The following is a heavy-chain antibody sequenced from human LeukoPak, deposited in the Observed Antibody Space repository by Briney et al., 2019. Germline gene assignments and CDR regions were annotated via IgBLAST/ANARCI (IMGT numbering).Heavy chain of an antibody. CDR1: GFTFSSYG. J-gene: IGHJ4*02. D-gene: IGHD6-13*01. V-gene: IGHV3-33*01. Sequence: GGSLRLSCAASGFTFSSYGMHWVRQAPGKGLEWVAVIWYDGSNKYYADSVKGRFTISRDNSKNTLYLQMNSLGAEDTAVYYCAREVEGAAAGPGVFDYWGQGTLVTVSS. CDR3: AREVEGAAAGPGVFDY. CDR2: IWYDGSNK.